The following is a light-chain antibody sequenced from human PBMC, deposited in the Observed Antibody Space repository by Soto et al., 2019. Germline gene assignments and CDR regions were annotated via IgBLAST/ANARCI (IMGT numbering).Light chain of an antibody. V-gene: IGKV3-20*01. CDR1: RSRRTSS. CDR3: QQYDSTPWT. Sequence: EIVMPPSPDTLASSPGCRAALSRMVSRSRRTSSLAWDQRIPGHGLWRLIYVVSRRATGIPDRFSASESGTDFTLTISSLEPEDFAVYFCQQYDSTPWTFGQGTKVDIK. CDR2: VVS. J-gene: IGKJ1*01.